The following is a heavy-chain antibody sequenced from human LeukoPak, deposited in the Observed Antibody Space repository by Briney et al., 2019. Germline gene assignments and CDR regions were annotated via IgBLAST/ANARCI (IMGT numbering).Heavy chain of an antibody. CDR1: GYTFSIYN. CDR2: IIPISGTA. Sequence: ASVKVSCKASGYTFSIYNMHWVRQAPGQGLEWMGGIIPISGTANYAQKFQGRVTITADESTSTAYMELSSLRSEDTAVYYCARDRTLIAAAGTGFDYWGQGTLVTVSS. CDR3: ARDRTLIAAAGTGFDY. V-gene: IGHV1-69*13. D-gene: IGHD6-13*01. J-gene: IGHJ4*02.